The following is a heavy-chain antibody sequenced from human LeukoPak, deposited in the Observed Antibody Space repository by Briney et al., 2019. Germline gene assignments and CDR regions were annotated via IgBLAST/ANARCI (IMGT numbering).Heavy chain of an antibody. D-gene: IGHD6-19*01. V-gene: IGHV1-18*01. J-gene: IGHJ4*02. Sequence: GASVKVSYKASSYAFTTSGISWVRQAPGQGLEWMGWISAYDGHTKYAQKFQGRVTMTTDTSTSTAYMELRSLRSDDTAVYYCARDKDLGAVAGTFDYWGQGALVTVSS. CDR2: ISAYDGHT. CDR3: ARDKDLGAVAGTFDY. CDR1: SYAFTTSG.